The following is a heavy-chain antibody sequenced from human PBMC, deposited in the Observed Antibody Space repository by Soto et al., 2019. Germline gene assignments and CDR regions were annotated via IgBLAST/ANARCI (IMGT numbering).Heavy chain of an antibody. Sequence: DVQLVEAGGELIQPGGSLRLSCAASGFTVSSKYMSWVRQAPGKGLEWVSVIWSAGLIYYADSVRGRFTISRDISKSTLYLQMTSLRPDDTAVYYCATGANFYYDTSRYWGQGTLVTVSS. CDR2: IWSAGLI. CDR3: ATGANFYYDTSRY. D-gene: IGHD3-22*01. V-gene: IGHV3-53*05. J-gene: IGHJ4*02. CDR1: GFTVSSKY.